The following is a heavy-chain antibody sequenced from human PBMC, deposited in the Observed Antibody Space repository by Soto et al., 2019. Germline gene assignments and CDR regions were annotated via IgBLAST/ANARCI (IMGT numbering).Heavy chain of an antibody. J-gene: IGHJ4*02. CDR2: ISYDGSNK. Sequence: QVRLVESGGGVVQPGRSLRLSCAASGFTFSSYGMHWVRQAPGKGLEWVAVISYDGSNKYYADSVKGRFTISRDNSKNTLYLQMNSLRAEDTAVYYCAKSYGDSYVCAYWGQGTLVTVSS. V-gene: IGHV3-30*18. CDR1: GFTFSSYG. CDR3: AKSYGDSYVCAY. D-gene: IGHD4-17*01.